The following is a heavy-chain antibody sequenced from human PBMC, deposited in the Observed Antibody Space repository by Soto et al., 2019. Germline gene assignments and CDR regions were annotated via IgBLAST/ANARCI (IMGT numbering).Heavy chain of an antibody. Sequence: SETLSLTCTVSGGSISSYYWSWIRQPPGKGLEWIGYIYYSGSTNYNPSLKSRVTISVDTSKNQFSLKLSSVTAADTAVYYCARLTSGYILAQKHFDPWRQGTLVTVSS. D-gene: IGHD6-13*01. CDR2: IYYSGST. CDR3: ARLTSGYILAQKHFDP. CDR1: GGSISSYY. J-gene: IGHJ5*02. V-gene: IGHV4-59*01.